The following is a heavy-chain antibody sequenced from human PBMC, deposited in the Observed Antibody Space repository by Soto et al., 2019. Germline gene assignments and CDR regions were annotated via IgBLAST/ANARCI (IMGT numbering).Heavy chain of an antibody. J-gene: IGHJ6*02. D-gene: IGHD3-10*01. CDR3: AKDLSHYYGSGSYYNALDV. V-gene: IGHV3-23*01. Sequence: GGSLRLSCAASGFTFSSYAMSWVRQAPGKGLEWVSAISGSGGSTYYTDSVKGRFTISRDNSKNTLYLQMNSLRAEDTAVYYCAKDLSHYYGSGSYYNALDVWGQGTTVTVSS. CDR1: GFTFSSYA. CDR2: ISGSGGST.